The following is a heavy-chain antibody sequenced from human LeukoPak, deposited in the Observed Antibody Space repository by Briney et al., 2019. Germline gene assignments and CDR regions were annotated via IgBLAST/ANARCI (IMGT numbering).Heavy chain of an antibody. V-gene: IGHV1-18*01. CDR1: GYTFTSYG. CDR2: ISAYNGNT. CDR3: ARGDGGSWFGELFYRGYYYMDV. Sequence: GASVKVSCKASGYTFTSYGISWVRQAPGQGLEWMGWISAYNGNTNYAQKLQGRVTMTTDTSTSTAYMELRSLRSDDTAVYYCARGDGGSWFGELFYRGYYYMDVWGKGTTVTVSS. J-gene: IGHJ6*03. D-gene: IGHD3-10*01.